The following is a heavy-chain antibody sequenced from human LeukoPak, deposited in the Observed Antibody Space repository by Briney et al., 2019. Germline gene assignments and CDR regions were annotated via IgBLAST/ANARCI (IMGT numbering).Heavy chain of an antibody. D-gene: IGHD2-2*02. Sequence: PSETLSLTCTVSGGSISSYYWSWIRQPAGKGLEWIGRIYTSGSTNYNPFLKSRVTMSVDTSKNQFSLKLSSVTAADTAVYYCARNIVVVPAAIKPLGGDGFDIWGQGTMVTVSS. CDR1: GGSISSYY. CDR2: IYTSGST. V-gene: IGHV4-4*07. J-gene: IGHJ3*02. CDR3: ARNIVVVPAAIKPLGGDGFDI.